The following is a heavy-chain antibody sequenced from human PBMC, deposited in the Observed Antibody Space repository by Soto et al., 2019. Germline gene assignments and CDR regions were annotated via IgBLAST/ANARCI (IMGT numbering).Heavy chain of an antibody. Sequence: EVQLVESGGGLVQPGRSLRLSCAASGFTFDDYAMHWVRQAPGKGLEWVSGISWNSGSIGYADSVKGRFTISRDNAKNSLYLQMNSLRAEDTALYYCAKALTFRGLLWFGVPWDYWGQGTLVTVSS. D-gene: IGHD3-10*01. CDR1: GFTFDDYA. J-gene: IGHJ4*02. CDR3: AKALTFRGLLWFGVPWDY. V-gene: IGHV3-9*01. CDR2: ISWNSGSI.